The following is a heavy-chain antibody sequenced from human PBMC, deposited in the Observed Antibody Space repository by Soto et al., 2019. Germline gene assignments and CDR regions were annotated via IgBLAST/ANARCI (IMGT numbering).Heavy chain of an antibody. Sequence: QVQLQESGPGLVKPSETLSLTCAVSGASISSTNWWNWVRQPPGKGLEWIGEMHHGGRTNFNPSLKGRVAISLDRSNNQVSLRLNSVTAADTAVYYCARVHEGCSSSSCYFDPWGQGTLVTVSS. CDR3: ARVHEGCSSSSCYFDP. D-gene: IGHD2-2*01. CDR1: GASISSTNW. V-gene: IGHV4-4*02. CDR2: MHHGGRT. J-gene: IGHJ5*02.